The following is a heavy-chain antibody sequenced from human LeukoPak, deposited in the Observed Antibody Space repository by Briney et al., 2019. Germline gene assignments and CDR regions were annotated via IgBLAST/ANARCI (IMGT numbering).Heavy chain of an antibody. CDR2: LYTSGTT. CDR1: GDSISNYY. J-gene: IGHJ5*02. D-gene: IGHD3-10*01. Sequence: PSETLSLTCTVSGDSISNYYWNWIRQPAGKGLEWIGRLYTSGTTNYNPSLKSRVTMSVDTSKNQFSLKLSSVTAADTAVYYCARRRGVLLWFGEFNWFDPWGQGTLVTVSS. V-gene: IGHV4-4*07. CDR3: ARRRGVLLWFGEFNWFDP.